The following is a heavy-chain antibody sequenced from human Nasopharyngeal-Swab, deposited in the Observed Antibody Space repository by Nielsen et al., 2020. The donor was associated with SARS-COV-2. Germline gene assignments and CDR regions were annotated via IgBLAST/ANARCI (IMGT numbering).Heavy chain of an antibody. CDR2: IDPSDSYT. J-gene: IGHJ5*02. Sequence: GESLKISCKGSGYSFTSYWISWVSQMPGKGLEWMGRIDPSDSYTNYSPSFQGHVTISADKSISTAYLQWSSLKASDTAMYYCARHTEYSSSPRYNWFDPWGQGTLVTVSS. D-gene: IGHD6-6*01. V-gene: IGHV5-10-1*01. CDR3: ARHTEYSSSPRYNWFDP. CDR1: GYSFTSYW.